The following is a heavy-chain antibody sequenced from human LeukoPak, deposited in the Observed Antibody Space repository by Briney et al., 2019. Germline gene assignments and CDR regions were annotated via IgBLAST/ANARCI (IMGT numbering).Heavy chain of an antibody. Sequence: VMLGGSLRLSCAASGFTFSSYAMSWVRQAPGKGLEWVSAISGSGSSTYYADSVKGRFTISRDNSKNTLYLQMNSLRAEDTAVYYCALWRRGDGDSWGGYWGQGTLVTVSS. CDR1: GFTFSSYA. CDR2: ISGSGSST. V-gene: IGHV3-23*01. CDR3: ALWRRGDGDSWGGY. J-gene: IGHJ4*02. D-gene: IGHD4-17*01.